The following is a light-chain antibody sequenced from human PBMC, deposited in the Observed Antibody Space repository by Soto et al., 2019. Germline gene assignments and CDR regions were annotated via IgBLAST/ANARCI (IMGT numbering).Light chain of an antibody. V-gene: IGLV2-14*01. J-gene: IGLJ1*01. CDR2: DVS. Sequence: QSVLTQPASVSGSPGQSITISCTGTSSDVGGYNYVSWYQQHPGKAPKLMIYDVSNRPSGVSNRFSGSKSSNTASLTISGLQAEDEADYYCSSYTSSSTSPYVFGTGTKVTVL. CDR1: SSDVGGYNY. CDR3: SSYTSSSTSPYV.